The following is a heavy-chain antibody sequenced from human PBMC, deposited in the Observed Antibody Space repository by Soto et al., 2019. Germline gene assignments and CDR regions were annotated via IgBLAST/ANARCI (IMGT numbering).Heavy chain of an antibody. CDR3: ARALIAAADTSDYYFDF. Sequence: GGSLRLSCAASGFIVSNNYMSWVRQAPGKGLEWVSVIYGGGSTYYADSVRGRFTISRDNSKNTLYLEMDSLRVEDTAVYYCARALIAAADTSDYYFDFWGQGTLVTVSS. CDR1: GFIVSNNY. J-gene: IGHJ4*02. D-gene: IGHD6-13*01. CDR2: IYGGGST. V-gene: IGHV3-53*01.